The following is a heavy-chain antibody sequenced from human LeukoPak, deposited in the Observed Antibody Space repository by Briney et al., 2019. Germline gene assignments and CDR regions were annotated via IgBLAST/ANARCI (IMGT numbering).Heavy chain of an antibody. Sequence: GGSLRLSCAASGFTFSSYWMSWVRQAPGKGLEWVANIKQDGSEKYYVDSVKGRFTISRDNAKNSLYLQMNSLRAEDTAIYYCTRDTSSGVTTGGLDYWGQGTLVTVSS. V-gene: IGHV3-7*01. D-gene: IGHD4-17*01. CDR1: GFTFSSYW. CDR3: TRDTSSGVTTGGLDY. CDR2: IKQDGSEK. J-gene: IGHJ4*02.